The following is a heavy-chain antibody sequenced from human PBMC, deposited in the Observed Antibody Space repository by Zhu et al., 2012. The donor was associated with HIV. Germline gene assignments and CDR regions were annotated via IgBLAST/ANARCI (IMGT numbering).Heavy chain of an antibody. V-gene: IGHV4-39*07. D-gene: IGHD5-18*01. Sequence: QVQLRESGPGLVKPSDTLSLTCTVSGGSISSSSYYWGWIRQPPGKGLEWIGSIYYSGSTYYNPSLKSRVTISVDTSKNQFSLKLSSVTAADTAVYYCAGHSYGYSYGEGYDHWGQGTLVTVS. CDR3: AGHSYGYSYGEGYDH. CDR2: IYYSGST. J-gene: IGHJ4*02. CDR1: GGSISSSSYY.